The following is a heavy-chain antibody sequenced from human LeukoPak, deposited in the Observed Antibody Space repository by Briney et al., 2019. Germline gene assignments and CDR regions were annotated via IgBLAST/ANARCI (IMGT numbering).Heavy chain of an antibody. V-gene: IGHV1-69*13. D-gene: IGHD6-13*01. J-gene: IGHJ4*02. CDR3: ARDTSLNRIAAAGD. CDR1: GGTFSSYA. CDR2: IIPIFGTA. Sequence: SVKVSCKASGGTFSSYAISWVRQAPGHALEWMGGIIPIFGTADYAQKFQGRVTITADESTSTAYMELSSLRSEDTAVYYCARDTSLNRIAAAGDWGQGTLVTVSS.